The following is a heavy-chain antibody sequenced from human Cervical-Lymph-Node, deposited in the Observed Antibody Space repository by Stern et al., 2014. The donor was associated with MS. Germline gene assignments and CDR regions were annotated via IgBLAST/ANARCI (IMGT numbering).Heavy chain of an antibody. CDR3: ANNIVATQDFDY. J-gene: IGHJ4*02. CDR1: GFTFSSYA. V-gene: IGHV3-23*04. D-gene: IGHD5-12*01. CDR2: ISGGGGST. Sequence: EVQLVESGGGLVQPGGSPRLSCAASGFTFSSYAMSWVRQAPGKGLGWVSAISGGGGSTYYADSVKGRFTISRDNSKNTLFLQMNSLRAEDTAVYYCANNIVATQDFDYWGQGTLVTVSS.